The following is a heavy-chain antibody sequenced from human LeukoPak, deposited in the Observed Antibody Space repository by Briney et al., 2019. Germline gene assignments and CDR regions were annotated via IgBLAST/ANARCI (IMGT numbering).Heavy chain of an antibody. D-gene: IGHD2-2*01. CDR2: ISSSGSTI. J-gene: IGHJ4*02. Sequence: GGSLRLSCAVSGFTFRNYAMNWVRQAPGKGLEWLSYISSSGSTIHTADSVKGRFTISRDNAKNSLYLQLNSLRADDTAVYYCARDGGRQVQLLWAPNYDNWGPGTLVTVSS. CDR1: GFTFRNYA. V-gene: IGHV3-48*03. CDR3: ARDGGRQVQLLWAPNYDN.